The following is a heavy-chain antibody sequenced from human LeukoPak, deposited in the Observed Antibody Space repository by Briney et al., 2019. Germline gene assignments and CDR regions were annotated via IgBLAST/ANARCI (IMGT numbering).Heavy chain of an antibody. D-gene: IGHD2-8*01. V-gene: IGHV3-64D*09. J-gene: IGHJ4*02. CDR1: GFTFRNYG. Sequence: GSLPDSRSASGFTFRNYGMHWVRQAPGKGLEYVSTISSYGGSTYYADLVKGRFTISRDNSKNTLYLQMSSLRAEDTAVYYCVKDLYSYSFDYWGEGTLVTVSS. CDR2: ISSYGGST. CDR3: VKDLYSYSFDY.